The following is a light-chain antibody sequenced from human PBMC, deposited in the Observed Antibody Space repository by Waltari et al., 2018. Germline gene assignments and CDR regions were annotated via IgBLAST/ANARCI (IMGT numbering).Light chain of an antibody. Sequence: DIVMTQSPDSLAVSLGERATTHCQASQTILYSSNNKNYFAWYQLKPGQPPKLLIFWASTRESGVPDRFSGSGSATDFTLTIDTLQAEDVAVYYCQQYYTTPTFGQGTKVEIK. CDR1: QTILYSSNNKNY. CDR2: WAS. CDR3: QQYYTTPT. J-gene: IGKJ1*01. V-gene: IGKV4-1*01.